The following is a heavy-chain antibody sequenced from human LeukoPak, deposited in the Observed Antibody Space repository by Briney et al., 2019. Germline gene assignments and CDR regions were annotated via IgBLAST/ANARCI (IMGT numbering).Heavy chain of an antibody. V-gene: IGHV4-39*07. J-gene: IGHJ4*02. Sequence: SSETLSLTCTVSGGSIGSSSYYWGWIRQPPGKGLNWIGSIYYSGSTYYNPSLKSRVTISVDTSRDQFSLKLSSVTAADTAVYYCARVFREYDFWSGYFRNFDSWGQGTLVTVSS. CDR3: ARVFREYDFWSGYFRNFDS. D-gene: IGHD3-3*01. CDR2: IYYSGST. CDR1: GGSIGSSSYY.